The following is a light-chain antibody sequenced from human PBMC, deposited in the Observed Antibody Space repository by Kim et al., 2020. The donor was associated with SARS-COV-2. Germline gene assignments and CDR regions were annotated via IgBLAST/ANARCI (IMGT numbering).Light chain of an antibody. CDR3: AVWDDTLNGVV. J-gene: IGLJ2*01. Sequence: GQTGTISCSGRSSNIGGNNVNWFQQLPGTAPKLLIYNNHERPSGVPDRFSGSKSGTSASLAITRLQSEDEADYYCAVWDDTLNGVVFGGGTQLTVL. V-gene: IGLV1-44*01. CDR1: SSNIGGNN. CDR2: NNH.